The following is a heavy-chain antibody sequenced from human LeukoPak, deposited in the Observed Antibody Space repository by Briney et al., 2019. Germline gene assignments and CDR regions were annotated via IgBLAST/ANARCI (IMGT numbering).Heavy chain of an antibody. CDR2: LTSSGGSGGVT. J-gene: IGHJ4*02. D-gene: IGHD3-22*01. V-gene: IGHV3-23*01. Sequence: PGGSLRLSCAASGFTFSTYAMSWVRQAPGKGLEWASALTSSGGSGGVTYYADSVKGRFIISRDNSKSTLYLQLSSLRAEDTAVYYCAKAMSTDHYDSRGFYRVDFDSWGQGTLVTVSS. CDR1: GFTFSTYA. CDR3: AKAMSTDHYDSRGFYRVDFDS.